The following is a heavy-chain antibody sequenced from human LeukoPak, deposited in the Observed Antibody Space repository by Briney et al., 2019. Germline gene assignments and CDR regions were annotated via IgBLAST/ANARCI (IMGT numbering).Heavy chain of an antibody. V-gene: IGHV1-46*01. D-gene: IGHD3-10*01. Sequence: ASVKVSCKASGYTFTSYYMHWVRQAPGQGLEWMGLINPSGSSTSYAQKFQGRLSLTRDMSTSTDYMELSSLRSEDTAVYYCARVRGVMRGYYYYYMDVWGKGTTVTVSS. CDR3: ARVRGVMRGYYYYYMDV. CDR2: INPSGSST. J-gene: IGHJ6*03. CDR1: GYTFTSYY.